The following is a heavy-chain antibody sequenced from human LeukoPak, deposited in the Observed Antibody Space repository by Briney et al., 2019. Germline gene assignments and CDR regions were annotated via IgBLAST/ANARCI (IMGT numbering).Heavy chain of an antibody. CDR2: ISSSSSTI. J-gene: IGHJ4*02. CDR1: GFTFSSYS. CDR3: ARVLHKRTCDSSTYYGY. Sequence: GGSLRLSCAASGFTFSSYSMNWVRQAPGKGLEWVSYISSSSSTIYYADSVKGRFTISRDNAKNSLYLQMNSLGAEDTAVYYCARVLHKRTCDSSTYYGYGGQETLFTVSS. V-gene: IGHV3-48*01. D-gene: IGHD3-22*01.